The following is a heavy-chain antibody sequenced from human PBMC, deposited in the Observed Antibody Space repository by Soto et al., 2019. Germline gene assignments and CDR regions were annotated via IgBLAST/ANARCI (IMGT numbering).Heavy chain of an antibody. CDR2: ISANGANA. J-gene: IGHJ6*02. CDR1: GFSFSSYA. V-gene: IGHV3-23*01. D-gene: IGHD3-3*01. Sequence: PGGSLRLSCAVSGFSFSSYAMSWVRQAPGEGLEWVSGISANGANAYYADSVKGRFTISRDNSKNTLYLQMNSLRAEDTAVYYCARDHYDFWSGYYYVMDVWGQRTTVTVSS. CDR3: ARDHYDFWSGYYYVMDV.